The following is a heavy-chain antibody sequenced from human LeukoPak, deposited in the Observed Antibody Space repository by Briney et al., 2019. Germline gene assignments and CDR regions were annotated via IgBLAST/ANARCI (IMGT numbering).Heavy chain of an antibody. CDR1: GYTFTNYY. CDR2: INPGGDNT. Sequence: ASVKVSCKASGYTFTNYYIHWVRQAPGQGLEWMGLINPGGDNTDYAQNFQGRVTMTRDTSTSTVYMGLSSLRSEDTAVYYCARIRDGYNDAYDIWGRGTMVTVSS. J-gene: IGHJ3*02. V-gene: IGHV1-46*01. CDR3: ARIRDGYNDAYDI. D-gene: IGHD5-24*01.